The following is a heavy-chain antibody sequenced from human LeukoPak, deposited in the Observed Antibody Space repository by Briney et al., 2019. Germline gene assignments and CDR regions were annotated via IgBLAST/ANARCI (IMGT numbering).Heavy chain of an antibody. CDR2: ISWNSGSI. V-gene: IGHV3-9*01. J-gene: IGHJ4*02. Sequence: GRSLRLSCAASGFTFDDYAMHWVRQAPGKGLEWVSGISWNSGSIGYADSVKGRFTISRDNAKNSLYLQMNSLRAEDTALYYCAKGMDIGYSSGWLIDYWGQGTLVTVSS. CDR1: GFTFDDYA. CDR3: AKGMDIGYSSGWLIDY. D-gene: IGHD6-19*01.